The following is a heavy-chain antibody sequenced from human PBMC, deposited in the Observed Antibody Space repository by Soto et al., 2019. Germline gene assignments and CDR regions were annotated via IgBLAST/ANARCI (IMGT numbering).Heavy chain of an antibody. J-gene: IGHJ5*02. V-gene: IGHV4-39*01. D-gene: IGHD3-10*01. CDR2: IYYSGST. CDR1: GDSISSSGYY. CDR3: ARQGAGYYGYVTWFDP. Sequence: SETLSLTCTVSGDSISSSGYYWGWIRQPPGKGLEWIGSIYYSGSTYYNPSLKSRVTISVDTSKNQFSLKLSSVTAADTAVYFCARQGAGYYGYVTWFDPWGQGTLVTVSS.